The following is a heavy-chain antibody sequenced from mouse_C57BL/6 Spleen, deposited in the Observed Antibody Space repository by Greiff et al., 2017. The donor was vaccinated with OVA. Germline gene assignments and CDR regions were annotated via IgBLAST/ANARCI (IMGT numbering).Heavy chain of an antibody. CDR2: ISSGSSTI. CDR1: GFTFSDYG. J-gene: IGHJ1*03. D-gene: IGHD2-10*01. CDR3: ARAYYGNYEYFDV. V-gene: IGHV5-17*01. Sequence: EVQLVESGGGLVKPGGSLKLSCAASGFTFSDYGMHWVRQAPEKGLEWVAYISSGSSTIYYADTVKGRFTISRDNAKNTLYLKMTSLKSEDTAMYYCARAYYGNYEYFDVWDTGTTVTVST.